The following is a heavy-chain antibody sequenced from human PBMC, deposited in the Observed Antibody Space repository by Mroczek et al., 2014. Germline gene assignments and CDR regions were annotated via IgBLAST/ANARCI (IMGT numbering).Heavy chain of an antibody. CDR2: IYYSGST. CDR1: GGSISSYY. V-gene: IGHV4-59*01. Sequence: GPGLVKPSETLSLTCTVSGGSISSYYWSWIRQPPGKGLEWIGYIYYSGSTNYNPSLKSRVTISVDTSKNQFSLKLSSVTAADTAVYYCARVVTMIWRGGWFDPWGQGTLVTVSS. CDR3: ARVVTMIWRGGWFDP. J-gene: IGHJ5*02. D-gene: IGHD3-22*01.